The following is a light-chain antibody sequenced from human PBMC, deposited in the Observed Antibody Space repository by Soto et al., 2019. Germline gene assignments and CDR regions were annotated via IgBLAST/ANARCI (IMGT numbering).Light chain of an antibody. CDR1: QSISSW. CDR3: QEYNNFWT. V-gene: IGKV1-5*01. J-gene: IGKJ1*01. Sequence: DIQMTQSPSALSASVGDRVTITCRASQSISSWLAWYQQKPGKAPRLLIYDATYLERGVPSRFSGSGYRTESTLTISDQQPDHLASYDCQEYNNFWTFGPGTKVEI. CDR2: DAT.